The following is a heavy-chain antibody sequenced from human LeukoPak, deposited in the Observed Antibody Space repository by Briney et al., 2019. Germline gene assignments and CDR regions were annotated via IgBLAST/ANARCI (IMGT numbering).Heavy chain of an antibody. Sequence: ASVKVSYKASGYTFTSYGISWVRQAPGQGLEWMGWISAYNGNTNYAQKLQGRVTMTTDTSTSTAYMELRSLRSDDTAVYYCARGTRFHRKGVVVPAATSFDYWGQGTLVTVSS. D-gene: IGHD2-2*01. CDR1: GYTFTSYG. V-gene: IGHV1-18*01. J-gene: IGHJ4*02. CDR3: ARGTRFHRKGVVVPAATSFDY. CDR2: ISAYNGNT.